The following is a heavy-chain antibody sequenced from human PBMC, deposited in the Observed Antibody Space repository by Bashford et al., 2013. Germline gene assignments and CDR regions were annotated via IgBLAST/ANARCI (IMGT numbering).Heavy chain of an antibody. Sequence: SETLSLTCTVSGGSISRSNYFWGWIRQPPGKGLEWIGSIYYSGSTYYNPSLKSRVTISADTSKTQFSLKLSSVTAADTAVYYCARLKVWYNFNDSSGYYSVFDYWGQGTLVTVSS. CDR1: GGSISRSNYF. V-gene: IGHV4-39*01. CDR3: ARLKVWYNFNDSSGYYSVFDY. D-gene: IGHD3-22*01. J-gene: IGHJ4*02. CDR2: IYYSGST.